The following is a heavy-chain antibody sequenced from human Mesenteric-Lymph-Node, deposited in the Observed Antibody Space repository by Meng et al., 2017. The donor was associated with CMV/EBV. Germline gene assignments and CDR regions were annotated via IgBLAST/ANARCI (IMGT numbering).Heavy chain of an antibody. D-gene: IGHD2-2*01. Sequence: GGSLRLSCAASGFTFSSFWMHWVRQTPGKGLVWVSRISSDGTSTNYADSVKGRFTISRDNSKNTLYLQMNSLRAEDTAVYYCAKDLRFSYCSSTSCYVGPGYYYYYGMDVWGQGTTVTVSS. V-gene: IGHV3-74*01. CDR2: ISSDGTST. CDR1: GFTFSSFW. CDR3: AKDLRFSYCSSTSCYVGPGYYYYYGMDV. J-gene: IGHJ6*02.